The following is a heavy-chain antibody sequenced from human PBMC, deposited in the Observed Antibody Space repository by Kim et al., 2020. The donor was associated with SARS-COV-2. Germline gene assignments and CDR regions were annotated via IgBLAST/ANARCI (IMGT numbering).Heavy chain of an antibody. V-gene: IGHV3-30*03. Sequence: GGSLRLSCAASGFTFSTYGIHWVRRAPGKGLEWVAVISYDGNKKYYADSVKGRFTISRDNSKNTLYLEMNSLRAEDTAIYYCARIFSGWYNLDYWGQGTLVTVSS. D-gene: IGHD6-19*01. CDR3: ARIFSGWYNLDY. J-gene: IGHJ4*02. CDR1: GFTFSTYG. CDR2: ISYDGNKK.